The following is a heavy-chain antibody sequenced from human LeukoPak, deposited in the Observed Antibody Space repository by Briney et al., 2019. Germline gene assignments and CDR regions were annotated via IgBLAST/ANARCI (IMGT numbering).Heavy chain of an antibody. V-gene: IGHV4-59*01. CDR2: IYYSGST. CDR1: GGSISSYY. J-gene: IGHJ3*02. CDR3: AKLVVTAIQDAFDI. Sequence: PSETLSLTCTVSGGSISSYYWSWIRQPPGKGLEWIGYIYYSGSTNYNPSLKSRVTKSVDTSKNQFSLKLSSVTAADTAVYYCAKLVVTAIQDAFDIWGQGTMVTVSS. D-gene: IGHD2-21*02.